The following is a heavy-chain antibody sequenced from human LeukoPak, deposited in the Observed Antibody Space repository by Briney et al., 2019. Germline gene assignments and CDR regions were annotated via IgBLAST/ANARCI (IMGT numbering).Heavy chain of an antibody. V-gene: IGHV3-23*05. CDR2: FKTKYSQV. CDR3: ARSVPDYTRFDY. Sequence: QPGGSLRLSCVASGFTFSDYAMNWVRQAPGKGLEWVSTFKTKYSQVYYAESVRGRFTISTDSSEKTVYLQMNSLRAEDTALYYCARSVPDYTRFDYWGQGALVTVSS. CDR1: GFTFSDYA. D-gene: IGHD4-11*01. J-gene: IGHJ4*02.